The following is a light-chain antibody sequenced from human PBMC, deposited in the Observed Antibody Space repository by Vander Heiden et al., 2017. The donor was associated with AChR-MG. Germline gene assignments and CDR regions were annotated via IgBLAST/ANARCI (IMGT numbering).Light chain of an antibody. J-gene: IGLJ1*01. V-gene: IGLV2-8*01. CDR1: SSDVGNY. CDR3: LSYAGSNFV. CDR2: EVN. Sequence: QSALTQPPSASGSPGQSVTISRTATSSDVGNYVSGYQQHPGKAPKLMIYEVNKRPSGVPDRFSGSKSGDTASLTVSGLQADDEADYYCLSYAGSNFVFGPGTKVTVL.